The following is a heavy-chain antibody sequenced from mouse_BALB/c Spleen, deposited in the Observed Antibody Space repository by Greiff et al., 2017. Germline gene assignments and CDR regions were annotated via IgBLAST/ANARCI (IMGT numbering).Heavy chain of an antibody. D-gene: IGHD1-2*01. J-gene: IGHJ4*01. CDR3: ARSATTTAMDY. Sequence: QVHVKQSGAELVRPGTSVKISCKASGYTFTNYWLGWVKQRPGHGLEWIGDIYPGGGYTNYNEKFKGKATLTADTSSSTAYMQLSSLTSEDSAVYFCARSATTTAMDYWGQGTSVTVSS. CDR1: GYTFTNYW. CDR2: IYPGGGYT. V-gene: IGHV1-63*02.